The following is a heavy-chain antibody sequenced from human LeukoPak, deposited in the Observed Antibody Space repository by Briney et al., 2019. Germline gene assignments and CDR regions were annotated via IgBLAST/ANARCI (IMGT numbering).Heavy chain of an antibody. D-gene: IGHD2-15*01. J-gene: IGHJ4*02. CDR3: ARQSGGVVVVAAAFDY. CDR1: GYSFTSYW. Sequence: GESLKISCKGSGYSFTSYWIGWVRQMPGKGLEWRGIIYPGDSDTRYSPSFQGQVTISADKSISTAYLQWSSLKATDTAMYYCARQSGGVVVVAAAFDYWGQGTLVTVSS. CDR2: IYPGDSDT. V-gene: IGHV5-51*01.